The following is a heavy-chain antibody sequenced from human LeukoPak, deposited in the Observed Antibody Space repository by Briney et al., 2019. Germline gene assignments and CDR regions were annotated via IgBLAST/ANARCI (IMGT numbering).Heavy chain of an antibody. Sequence: PGGSLRLSCATSGFTVSSNYMSWVRQAPGKGLEWVSVIYDSGTTYYADSVKGRFLIFRDTPKNTVDLQMNSLRVEDTAVYYCAGRRSSGWYAYWDQGTLVTVSS. V-gene: IGHV3-53*01. CDR3: AGRRSSGWYAY. CDR2: IYDSGTT. CDR1: GFTVSSNY. J-gene: IGHJ4*02. D-gene: IGHD6-19*01.